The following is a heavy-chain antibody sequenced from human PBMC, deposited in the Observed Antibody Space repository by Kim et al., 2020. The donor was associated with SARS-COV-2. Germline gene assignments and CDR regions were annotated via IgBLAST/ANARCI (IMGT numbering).Heavy chain of an antibody. V-gene: IGHV3-33*01. D-gene: IGHD1-26*01. CDR3: ARGKEWELQN. Sequence: NKYYADSGEGRFTISRDNSKNTLYLQMNGLRAEDTAVYYCARGKEWELQNWGQGTLVTVSS. J-gene: IGHJ4*02. CDR2: NK.